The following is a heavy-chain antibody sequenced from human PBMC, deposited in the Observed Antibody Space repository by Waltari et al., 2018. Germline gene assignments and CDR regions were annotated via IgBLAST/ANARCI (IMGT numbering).Heavy chain of an antibody. J-gene: IGHJ4*02. CDR2: IVVGSGNT. D-gene: IGHD5-18*01. CDR3: AADAPWIQLWSFDY. Sequence: QMQLVQSGPEVKKPGTSVKVSCKASGFTFTSSAVQWVRQARGQRLEWIGWIVVGSGNTNYAQKFQERVTITRDMSTSTAYMELSSLRSEDTAVYYCAADAPWIQLWSFDYWGQGTLVTVSS. V-gene: IGHV1-58*01. CDR1: GFTFTSSA.